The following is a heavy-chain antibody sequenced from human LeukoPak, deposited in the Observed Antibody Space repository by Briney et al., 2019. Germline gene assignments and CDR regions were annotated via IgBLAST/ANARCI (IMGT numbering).Heavy chain of an antibody. D-gene: IGHD3-22*01. CDR3: VRVDSSGYYLPRHDEY. CDR2: IKQDGSEK. J-gene: IGHJ4*02. V-gene: IGHV3-7*01. CDR1: GFTFTNYW. Sequence: PGRSLRLSCAAPGFTFTNYWMNWVRQAPGQGLEWVANIKQDGSEKYYVGPVRGRFTISRDNPKNSLYLKMNSLRVEDTAVYYGVRVDSSGYYLPRHDEYWGQGSLVTVSS.